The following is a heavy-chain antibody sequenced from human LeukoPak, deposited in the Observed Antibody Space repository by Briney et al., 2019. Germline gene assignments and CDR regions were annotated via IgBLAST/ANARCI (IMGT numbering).Heavy chain of an antibody. CDR1: GFTFSSYA. Sequence: GGSLRLSCAASGFTFSSYAMHWVRQAPGKGLEYVSAISSNGGSTYYANSVKGRFTISRDNSKNTLYLQMGSLRAEDMAVYYCARAVGYYYGSGSAIPRDNWFDPWGQGTLVTVSS. V-gene: IGHV3-64*01. CDR3: ARAVGYYYGSGSAIPRDNWFDP. CDR2: ISSNGGST. J-gene: IGHJ5*02. D-gene: IGHD3-10*01.